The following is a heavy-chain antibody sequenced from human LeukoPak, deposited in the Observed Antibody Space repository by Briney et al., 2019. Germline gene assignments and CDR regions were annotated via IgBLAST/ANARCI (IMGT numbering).Heavy chain of an antibody. CDR1: GFTFSSYS. J-gene: IGHJ4*02. CDR2: ISGSGGST. V-gene: IGHV3-23*01. Sequence: PGGSLRLSCAASGFTFSSYSMNWVRQAPGKGLEWVSAISGSGGSTYYADSVKGRFTISRDNSKNTLYLQMNSLRAEDTAVYYCAKDCTGRYCSGGSPPLDYWGQGTLVTVSS. CDR3: AKDCTGRYCSGGSPPLDY. D-gene: IGHD2-15*01.